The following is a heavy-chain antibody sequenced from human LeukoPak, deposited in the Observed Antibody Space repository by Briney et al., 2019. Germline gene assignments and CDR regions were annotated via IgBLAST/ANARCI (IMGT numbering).Heavy chain of an antibody. Sequence: PGGSLRLSCSPSGVTFSSYAMHWARQAPGKGLEYLSAISSNGGSTYYADSVKGRFTISRDNSKNTLYLQMSSLRAEDTAVYCCVKGRIAVAGPRDPWGQGT. CDR2: ISSNGGST. V-gene: IGHV3-64D*06. J-gene: IGHJ5*02. CDR1: GVTFSSYA. CDR3: VKGRIAVAGPRDP. D-gene: IGHD6-19*01.